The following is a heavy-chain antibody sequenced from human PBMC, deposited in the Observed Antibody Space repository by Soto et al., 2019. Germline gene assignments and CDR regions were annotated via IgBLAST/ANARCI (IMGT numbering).Heavy chain of an antibody. V-gene: IGHV1-69*06. J-gene: IGHJ5*02. CDR3: ARGSDYLFDP. CDR1: GGTFSTYA. CDR2: IIPMSGRT. D-gene: IGHD4-17*01. Sequence: QIQLVQSGAEVKKPGSSVKVSCKASGGTFSTYAISWVRQAPGQGLEWMGGIIPMSGRTTYAQKFQDRVTITADKSTTTAYMELSSQRSEDTAMYYCARGSDYLFDPWGRGTLVNVSS.